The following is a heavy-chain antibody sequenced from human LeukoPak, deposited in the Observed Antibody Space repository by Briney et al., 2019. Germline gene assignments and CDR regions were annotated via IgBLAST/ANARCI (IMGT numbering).Heavy chain of an antibody. Sequence: SETLSLTCAVSGGSISTYYWNWIRQPPGKGLEWIGYIYYTGSTIYNPSLKSRVTISVDTSKNQFSLKLSSVTAADTAVYYCARSGGSYGDYCFDYWGQGTLVTVSS. J-gene: IGHJ4*02. V-gene: IGHV4-59*08. CDR1: GGSISTYY. CDR3: ARSGGSYGDYCFDY. D-gene: IGHD4-17*01. CDR2: IYYTGST.